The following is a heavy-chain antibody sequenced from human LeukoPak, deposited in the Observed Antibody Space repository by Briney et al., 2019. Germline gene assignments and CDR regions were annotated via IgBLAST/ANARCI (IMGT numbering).Heavy chain of an antibody. CDR2: VHLDGRT. Sequence: PPETPSLTCDVSGGSVTSTNWWTWFRQPPGKGLEWIGEVHLDGRTNYNPSLKSRLIMSVDLPENHISLKLTSVTAADTAVYYCAREGGFYRPLDYAGQATSATVSS. D-gene: IGHD3-3*01. J-gene: IGHJ4*02. CDR3: AREGGFYRPLDY. CDR1: GGSVTSTNW. V-gene: IGHV4-4*03.